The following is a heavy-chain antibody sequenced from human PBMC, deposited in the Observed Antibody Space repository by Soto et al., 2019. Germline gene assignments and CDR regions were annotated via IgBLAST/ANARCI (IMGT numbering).Heavy chain of an antibody. Sequence: GASVKVSCKASGYTFTHYAMDWVRQAPGQGLEWMGWINAGNGDTTYYADSVKGRFTISRDNSKNTLYLQMNSLRAEDTAVYYCARGETTDSYYYYYMDVWGKGTTVTVSS. D-gene: IGHD4-4*01. V-gene: IGHV1-3*01. CDR3: ARGETTDSYYYYYMDV. CDR1: GYTFTHYA. CDR2: INAGNGDT. J-gene: IGHJ6*03.